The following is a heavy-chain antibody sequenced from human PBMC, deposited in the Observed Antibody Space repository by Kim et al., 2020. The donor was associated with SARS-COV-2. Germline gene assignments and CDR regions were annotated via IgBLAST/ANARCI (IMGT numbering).Heavy chain of an antibody. J-gene: IGHJ6*02. V-gene: IGHV1-3*01. Sequence: ASVKVSCKASGYTFTSYAMHWVRQAPGQRLEWMGWINAGNGNTKYSQKFQGRVTITRDTSTSTAYMELSSLRSEDTAVYYCARPLFFPYYYGSGSYSSSYYYYGMDVWGQGTTVTVSS. CDR3: ARPLFFPYYYGSGSYSSSYYYYGMDV. CDR2: INAGNGNT. D-gene: IGHD3-10*01. CDR1: GYTFTSYA.